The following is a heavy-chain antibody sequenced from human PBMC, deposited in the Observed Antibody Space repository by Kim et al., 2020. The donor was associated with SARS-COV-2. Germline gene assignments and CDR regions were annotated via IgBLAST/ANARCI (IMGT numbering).Heavy chain of an antibody. Sequence: KGRFTSSRDNSKNTLYRQMNSMRAEDTAVYYCAREYEPIAAAGRSYYGMDVWGQGTTVTVSS. V-gene: IGHV3-30*07. CDR3: AREYEPIAAAGRSYYGMDV. D-gene: IGHD6-13*01. J-gene: IGHJ6*02.